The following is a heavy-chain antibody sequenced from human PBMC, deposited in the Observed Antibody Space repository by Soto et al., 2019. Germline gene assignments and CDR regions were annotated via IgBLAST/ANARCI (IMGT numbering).Heavy chain of an antibody. CDR2: IYYSGMT. D-gene: IGHD3-22*01. CDR1: GGSISSTNHY. V-gene: IGHV4-39*01. Sequence: PSETLSLTCTVSGGSISSTNHYWGWIRQPPGKGLEWIGDIYYSGMTRYNPSLKSRVTISVDTSMNQFSLKMSSVTAADTAVYYCARHGYYYDSTGYYYFVWGQGTVVTVS. CDR3: ARHGYYYDSTGYYYFV. J-gene: IGHJ4*02.